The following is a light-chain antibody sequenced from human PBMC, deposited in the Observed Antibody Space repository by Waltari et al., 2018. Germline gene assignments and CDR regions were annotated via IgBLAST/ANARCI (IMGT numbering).Light chain of an antibody. Sequence: QVVVTQEPSLTVSPGGTVTLTCGSSTGAVTSGQFPYWFLQKPGQAPRTLVYDTSNKHSWTPVRFSGSLLGGKAALTLSGAQPEDEAEYYCSVSYSGHVIFGGGTKLTVL. CDR1: TGAVTSGQF. J-gene: IGLJ2*01. CDR3: SVSYSGHVI. V-gene: IGLV7-46*01. CDR2: DTS.